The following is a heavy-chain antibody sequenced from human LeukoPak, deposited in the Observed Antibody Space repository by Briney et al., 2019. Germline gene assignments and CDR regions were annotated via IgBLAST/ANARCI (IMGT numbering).Heavy chain of an antibody. D-gene: IGHD5-24*01. CDR2: ISYDGSNK. V-gene: IGHV3-30-3*01. Sequence: GRSLRLSCAASGFTFSSYAMHWVRQAPGKGLEWVAVISYDGSNKYYADSVKGRFTISRDNSKNTLYLQMNSLRAEDTAVYYCARARRWLQPPNYYFDYWGQGTLVTVSS. CDR3: ARARRWLQPPNYYFDY. CDR1: GFTFSSYA. J-gene: IGHJ4*02.